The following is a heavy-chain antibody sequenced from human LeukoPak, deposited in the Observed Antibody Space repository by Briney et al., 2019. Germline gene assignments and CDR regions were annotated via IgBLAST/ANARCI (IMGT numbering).Heavy chain of an antibody. CDR3: AKVRGYNYGYFDY. J-gene: IGHJ4*02. CDR1: GFTFDDSA. CDR2: ISWNSGSI. D-gene: IGHD5-18*01. V-gene: IGHV3-9*01. Sequence: GGSLRLSCAASGFTFDDSAMYWVRQAPGKGLEWVAGISWNSGSIGFADSVKGRFTISRDNAKNSLYLQMNSLGPEDTALYYCAKVRGYNYGYFDYWGQGTLVTVSS.